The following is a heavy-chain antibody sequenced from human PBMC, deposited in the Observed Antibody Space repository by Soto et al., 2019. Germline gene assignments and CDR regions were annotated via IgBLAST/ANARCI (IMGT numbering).Heavy chain of an antibody. D-gene: IGHD3-9*01. CDR1: GYTFTIYT. CDR2: INAGDGNA. V-gene: IGHV1-3*01. J-gene: IGHJ3*01. CDR3: ARDSDYDILTGYFGPFDV. Sequence: GASVKVSCKASGYTFTIYTIHWVRQAPGQRLEWMGWINAGDGNAEFSQKFQGRVTITRDTSASTAYMELSSLRSEDTAVYYCARDSDYDILTGYFGPFDVWGQGTLVTVSS.